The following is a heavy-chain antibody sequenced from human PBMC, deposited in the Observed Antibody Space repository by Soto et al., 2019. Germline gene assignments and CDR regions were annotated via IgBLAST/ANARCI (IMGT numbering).Heavy chain of an antibody. V-gene: IGHV4-30-4*01. CDR2: LYYSGST. D-gene: IGHD3-16*01. Sequence: QVQLQESGPGLVKPSQTLSLTCSVSGGSVSSGDYYWSWIRQPPGKGLEWIGYLYYSGSTSYNPSLKSRVSISVDTSKNQFSLRLSSVTAADTAVYYCATFWGNQNNWFDPWGQGTLVTVSS. CDR3: ATFWGNQNNWFDP. J-gene: IGHJ5*02. CDR1: GGSVSSGDYY.